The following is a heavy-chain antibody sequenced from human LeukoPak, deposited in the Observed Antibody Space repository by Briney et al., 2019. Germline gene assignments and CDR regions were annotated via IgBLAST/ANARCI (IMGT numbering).Heavy chain of an antibody. J-gene: IGHJ3*02. CDR1: GGSLGSTNYY. D-gene: IGHD1-26*01. V-gene: IGHV4-39*07. CDR2: MYYSGST. Sequence: SETLSLTCTVSGGSLGSTNYYWGWIRQPPGKGLEWIGSMYYSGSTSYNPSLKSRVTISADTSKNQFSLRLSSVTAADTAVYYCARETRLHSGSYSNDAFDIWGQGTMVTVSS. CDR3: ARETRLHSGSYSNDAFDI.